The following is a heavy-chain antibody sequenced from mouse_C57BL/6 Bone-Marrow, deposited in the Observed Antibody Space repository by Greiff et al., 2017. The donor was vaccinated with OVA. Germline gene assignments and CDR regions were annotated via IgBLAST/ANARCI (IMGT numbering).Heavy chain of an antibody. D-gene: IGHD2-5*01. J-gene: IGHJ4*01. V-gene: IGHV1-50*01. CDR3: ARRNSNYRYYAMDY. Sequence: QVQLQQPGAELVKPGASVKLSCKASGYTFTSYWMQWVKQRPGQGLEWIGEIDPSDSYTNYNQKFKGKATLTVDTSSSTAYMQLSSLTSEDSAVYYCARRNSNYRYYAMDYWGQGTSVTVSS. CDR2: IDPSDSYT. CDR1: GYTFTSYW.